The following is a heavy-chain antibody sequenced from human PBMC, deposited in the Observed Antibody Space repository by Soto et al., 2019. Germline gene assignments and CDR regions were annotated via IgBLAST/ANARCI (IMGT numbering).Heavy chain of an antibody. J-gene: IGHJ4*02. D-gene: IGHD3-22*01. CDR3: ARGDGDYYDGNGYLGRH. V-gene: IGHV3-74*01. Sequence: EVQLVESGGGIVQPGGSLRLSCAASGFTFSSYWMHWVRQAPGKGLVWVARINSDGSRRSYADSAKGRFTISRDNAKNTVYLQMNSLRAEDTAVYYCARGDGDYYDGNGYLGRHWGQGTLVTVSS. CDR2: INSDGSRR. CDR1: GFTFSSYW.